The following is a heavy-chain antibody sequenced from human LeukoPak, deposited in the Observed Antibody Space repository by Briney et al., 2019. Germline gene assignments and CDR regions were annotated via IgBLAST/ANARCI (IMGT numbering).Heavy chain of an antibody. CDR3: ARAGSSGYSDY. D-gene: IGHD3-22*01. CDR1: GFTVSSNY. Sequence: PGGSLRLSCAASGFTVSSNYMSWVRQAPGKGLEWVANIKPDGSATAYVDSVKGRFTISRDNSKNTLYLQMNSLRAEDTAVYYCARAGSSGYSDYWGQGTLVTVSS. V-gene: IGHV3-7*03. J-gene: IGHJ4*02. CDR2: IKPDGSAT.